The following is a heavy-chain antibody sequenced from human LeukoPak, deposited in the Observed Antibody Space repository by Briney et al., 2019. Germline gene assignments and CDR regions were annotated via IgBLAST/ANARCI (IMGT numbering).Heavy chain of an antibody. CDR1: GYTFNTYS. CDR2: INPNSGGT. CDR3: ARDYGDHFDN. J-gene: IGHJ4*02. D-gene: IGHD4-17*01. Sequence: ASVKVSCKASGYTFNTYSITWVRQAPGQGLEWMGWINPNSGGTNYAQKFQGRVTMTRDTSISTAYMELSRLRSDDTAVYYCARDYGDHFDNWGQGTLVTVSS. V-gene: IGHV1-2*02.